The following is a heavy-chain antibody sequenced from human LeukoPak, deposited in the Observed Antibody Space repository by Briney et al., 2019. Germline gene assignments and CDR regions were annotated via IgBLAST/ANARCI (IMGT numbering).Heavy chain of an antibody. J-gene: IGHJ4*02. V-gene: IGHV1-2*02. CDR2: INPNSGGT. CDR1: GYTFTTYY. D-gene: IGHD2-15*01. Sequence: ASVKVSCKTSGYTFTTYYMHWVRQAPGLGLEWMGWINPNSGGTDYAQKFQGRVTMTRDTSISTAYMELSRLRSDDTAVYYCARDRSHLGYCSGGSCYDPTDRVHFDYWGQGTLVTVSS. CDR3: ARDRSHLGYCSGGSCYDPTDRVHFDY.